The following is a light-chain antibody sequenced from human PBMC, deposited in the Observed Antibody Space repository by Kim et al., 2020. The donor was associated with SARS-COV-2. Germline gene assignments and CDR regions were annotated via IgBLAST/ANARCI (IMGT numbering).Light chain of an antibody. Sequence: SASVGDRVTITCRASQSIRSYLNWYQQRRGKAPKALIYTASTLHSGVPSRFSGSGSGTDFTFTINSLQPEDCGTYYCQQTFSIPYTFGQGTKLEI. CDR3: QQTFSIPYT. J-gene: IGKJ2*01. CDR1: QSIRSY. V-gene: IGKV1-39*01. CDR2: TAS.